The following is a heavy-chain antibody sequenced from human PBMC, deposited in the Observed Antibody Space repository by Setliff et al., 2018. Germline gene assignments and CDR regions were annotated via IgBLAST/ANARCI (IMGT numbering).Heavy chain of an antibody. V-gene: IGHV1-18*01. CDR3: SRLVRYCTTTTCQRAPGAEF. Sequence: ASVKVSCKASGYTCTNYGINWVRQAPGQGLEWMGWISAYTGNTNYAQKLQGRVSMTTDTSTSTAYMELRSLTSDDTAVYYCSRLVRYCTTTTCQRAPGAEFWGQGTLVTVSS. J-gene: IGHJ4*02. D-gene: IGHD2-8*01. CDR2: ISAYTGNT. CDR1: GYTCTNYG.